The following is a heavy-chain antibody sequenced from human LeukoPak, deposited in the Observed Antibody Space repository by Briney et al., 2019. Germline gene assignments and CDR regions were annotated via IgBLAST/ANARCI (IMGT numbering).Heavy chain of an antibody. V-gene: IGHV5-51*01. CDR2: VYPGDSDT. Sequence: GESLRISCKGSGYTFTSYWIGWVRQMPGKGLEWMGSVYPGDSDTRYSPSFQGQVTISADKSVNTAYLQWSSLKASDTAMYYCARSWHFDYWGQGTLVTVSS. J-gene: IGHJ4*02. CDR3: ARSWHFDY. CDR1: GYTFTSYW.